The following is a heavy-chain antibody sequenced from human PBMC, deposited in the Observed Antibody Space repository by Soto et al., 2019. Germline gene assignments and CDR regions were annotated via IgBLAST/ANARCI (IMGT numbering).Heavy chain of an antibody. Sequence: DVQLWESGGGLVQPGGSLRLSCAASEFSFGSYALSWVRQAPGKGLEWVSTISGSDGKTFYADAVKGRFSISRDTSQNTLYLQMNSLRADDTAIYYCARWSYLDYWGQGTRVTVSS. CDR2: ISGSDGKT. V-gene: IGHV3-23*01. D-gene: IGHD3-3*01. CDR1: EFSFGSYA. CDR3: ARWSYLDY. J-gene: IGHJ4*02.